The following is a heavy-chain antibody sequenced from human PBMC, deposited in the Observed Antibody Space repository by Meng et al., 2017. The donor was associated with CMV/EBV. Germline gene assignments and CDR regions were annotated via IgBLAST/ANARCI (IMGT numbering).Heavy chain of an antibody. CDR1: GFTFRSYS. J-gene: IGHJ4*02. D-gene: IGHD2-2*01. CDR2: ISSSSSYI. Sequence: CAASGFTFRSYSMNWVRQAPGKGLEWVSSISSSSSYIYYADSVKGRFTISRDNAKNSLYLQMNSLRAEDTAVYYCATNPIVVVPAAISWGQGTLVTVSS. V-gene: IGHV3-21*01. CDR3: ATNPIVVVPAAIS.